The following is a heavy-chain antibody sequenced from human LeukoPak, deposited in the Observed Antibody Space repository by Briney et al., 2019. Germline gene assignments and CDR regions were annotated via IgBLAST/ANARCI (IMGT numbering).Heavy chain of an antibody. Sequence: GGSLRLSCAASGFTFSDYYMSWIRRAPGKGLEWVSGISSSGSTIYYADSVKGRFTISRDNAKNSLYLQMNSLRAEDTAVYYCARANGYSSSWYPTYYFDYWGQGTLVTVSS. D-gene: IGHD6-13*01. V-gene: IGHV3-11*01. J-gene: IGHJ4*02. CDR1: GFTFSDYY. CDR3: ARANGYSSSWYPTYYFDY. CDR2: ISSSGSTI.